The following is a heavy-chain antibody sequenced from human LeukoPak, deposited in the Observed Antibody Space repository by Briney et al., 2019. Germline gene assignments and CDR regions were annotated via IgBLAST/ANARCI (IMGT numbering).Heavy chain of an antibody. CDR1: GFTFSSYS. CDR3: ARDGGHCSSTSCYIGHFDY. CDR2: ISSSSSYI. J-gene: IGHJ4*02. V-gene: IGHV3-21*01. Sequence: GGSLRLSCAASGFTFSSYSMNWVRQAPGQGLEWVSSISSSSSYIYYADPVKGRYTISRDNAKSSRSLQINSLRAEDTAVYYCARDGGHCSSTSCYIGHFDYWGQGTLVTVSS. D-gene: IGHD2-2*02.